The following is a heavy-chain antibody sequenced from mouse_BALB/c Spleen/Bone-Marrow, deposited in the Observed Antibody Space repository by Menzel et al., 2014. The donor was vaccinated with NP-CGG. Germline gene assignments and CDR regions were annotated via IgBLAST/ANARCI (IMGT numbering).Heavy chain of an antibody. J-gene: IGHJ3*01. D-gene: IGHD1-1*02. CDR2: INPSSGYT. Sequence: QVQLQQSGAELARPGASVKMSCNASGYTFTSYTMHWVKQRPGQGLEWIGYINPSSGYTNYNQKFKDKATLTADKSSSTAYMQLSSLTSGDSAVYYCARDWTIPFAYWGQGTLVTVSA. CDR3: ARDWTIPFAY. V-gene: IGHV1-4*01. CDR1: GYTFTSYT.